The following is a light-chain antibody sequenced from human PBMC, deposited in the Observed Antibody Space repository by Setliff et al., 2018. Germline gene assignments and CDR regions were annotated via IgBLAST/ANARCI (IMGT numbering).Light chain of an antibody. CDR3: SSNIGSNNFDV. V-gene: IGLV2-8*01. J-gene: IGLJ1*01. Sequence: QSALTQPASVSGSPGQSITISCSGTIGDVGAYDFVSWYQQHPGKAPKLMIYEVNKRPSGVPDRFSGSKSGNTASLTVSGLQAEDEADYYCSSNIGSNNFDVFGTGTKGTVL. CDR1: IGDVGAYDF. CDR2: EVN.